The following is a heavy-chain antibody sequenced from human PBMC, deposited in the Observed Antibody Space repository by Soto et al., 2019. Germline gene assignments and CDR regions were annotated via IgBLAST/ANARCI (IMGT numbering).Heavy chain of an antibody. V-gene: IGHV1-18*01. CDR3: ARDHEEPLWSGYYGFDP. D-gene: IGHD3-3*01. CDR1: GYTFTSYG. J-gene: IGHJ5*02. Sequence: ASVKVSCKASGYTFTSYGISWVRQAPGQGLEWMGWISAYNGNTNYAQKLQGRVTMTTDTSTSTAYMELRSLRSDDTAVYYCARDHEEPLWSGYYGFDPWSQGTLVTVSS. CDR2: ISAYNGNT.